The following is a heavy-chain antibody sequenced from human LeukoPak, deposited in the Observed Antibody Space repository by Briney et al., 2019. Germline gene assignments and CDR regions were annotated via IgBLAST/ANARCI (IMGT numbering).Heavy chain of an antibody. Sequence: GGSLRLSCAASRFTVSANYMTWVRQAPGKGLEWFSMIYTGGSPYYADSVKGRFTISRDNSKNTLNLQMNSLRAEDTAVYYCVPLTDGSVDYWGQGTLVTVSS. CDR3: VPLTDGSVDY. J-gene: IGHJ4*02. D-gene: IGHD3-10*01. V-gene: IGHV3-66*01. CDR2: IYTGGSP. CDR1: RFTVSANY.